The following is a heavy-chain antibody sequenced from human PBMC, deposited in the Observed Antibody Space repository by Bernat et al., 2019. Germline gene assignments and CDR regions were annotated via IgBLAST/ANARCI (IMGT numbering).Heavy chain of an antibody. V-gene: IGHV1-3*01. CDR1: GYTFTNYA. CDR2: INAGNGNT. CDR3: ARGLWSASDVAYYFDY. J-gene: IGHJ4*02. Sequence: QVQLVQSGAEVKKPRASVKISCKASGYTFTNYAMQWVRQAPGQRLEWMGWINAGNGNTRYSQKFQGRVTITRDRSANTAYMELSSLRSEDTAVYYCARGLWSASDVAYYFDYWGQGTLVTVSS. D-gene: IGHD3-3*01.